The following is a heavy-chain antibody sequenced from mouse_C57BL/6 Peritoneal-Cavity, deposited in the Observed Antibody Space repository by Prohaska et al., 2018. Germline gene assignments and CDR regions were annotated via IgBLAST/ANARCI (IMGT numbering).Heavy chain of an antibody. CDR2: IRDGGSYT. CDR1: GFTFSSYA. J-gene: IGHJ3*01. Sequence: EVQLVESGGGLVKPGGSLKLSCAASGFTFSSYAMSWVRQTPEKRLELVATIRDGGSYTYYPDNVKGRFTISRDNAKNNLYLQMSHLKSEDTAMYYCAREGLQLARDWFAYWGQGTLVTVSA. V-gene: IGHV5-4*01. D-gene: IGHD4-1*02. CDR3: AREGLQLARDWFAY.